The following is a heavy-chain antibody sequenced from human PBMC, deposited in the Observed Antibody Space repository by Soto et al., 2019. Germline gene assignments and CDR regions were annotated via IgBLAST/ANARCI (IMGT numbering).Heavy chain of an antibody. Sequence: PGGSLRLSCAASGGPFSSYAMSWVRQAPGKGLEWVSAISGSGGSTYYADSVKGRFTISRDNSKNTLYLQMNSLRAEDTAVYYCAKIRGYCSSTSCSRYYFDYWGQGTLVTVSS. CDR3: AKIRGYCSSTSCSRYYFDY. V-gene: IGHV3-23*01. CDR1: GGPFSSYA. D-gene: IGHD2-2*01. CDR2: ISGSGGST. J-gene: IGHJ4*02.